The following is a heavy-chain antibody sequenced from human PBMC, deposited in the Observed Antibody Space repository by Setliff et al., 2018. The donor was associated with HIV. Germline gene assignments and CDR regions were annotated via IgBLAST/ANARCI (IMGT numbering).Heavy chain of an antibody. J-gene: IGHJ3*02. CDR3: ARHRPWEVDVFDI. D-gene: IGHD1-26*01. V-gene: IGHV4-59*08. CDR1: GGSMRNYY. CDR2: ISYNGIT. Sequence: SETLSLTCSVSGGSMRNYYWSWIRQPPRKGLEWVGYISYNGITTYNPSLKSRVTISVDTSKNQFSLKPTSVTAADTAVYYCARHRPWEVDVFDIWGQGTMVTVSS.